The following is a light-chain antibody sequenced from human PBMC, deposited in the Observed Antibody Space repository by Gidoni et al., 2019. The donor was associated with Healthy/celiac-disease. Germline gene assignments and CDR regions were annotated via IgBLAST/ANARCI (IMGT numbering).Light chain of an antibody. CDR1: QSLLHSNGYDY. J-gene: IGKJ5*01. CDR2: LGS. V-gene: IGKV2-28*01. CDR3: MQALQTPIT. Sequence: DVVMTQSPLSLPVTPGEPASISCRSSQSLLHSNGYDYLDWYWQKPGQSPQLLIYLGSNRASGVPDRFSGSGAGTDFTLKISRVEAEDVGIYYCMQALQTPITFGQGTRLDIK.